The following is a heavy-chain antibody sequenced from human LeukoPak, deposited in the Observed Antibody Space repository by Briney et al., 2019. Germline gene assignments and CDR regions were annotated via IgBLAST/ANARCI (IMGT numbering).Heavy chain of an antibody. CDR2: INPNSGGT. D-gene: IGHD3-10*01. V-gene: IGHV1-2*02. CDR3: ARTRITIVRGPRRAPVYYFDY. CDR1: GYTFTGYY. Sequence: ASVKVSCKASGYTFTGYYMHWVRQAPGQGLEWMGWINPNSGGTNYAQKFQGRVTMTRDTSISTAYMELSRLRSDDTAVYYCARTRITIVRGPRRAPVYYFDYWGQGTLVTVSS. J-gene: IGHJ4*02.